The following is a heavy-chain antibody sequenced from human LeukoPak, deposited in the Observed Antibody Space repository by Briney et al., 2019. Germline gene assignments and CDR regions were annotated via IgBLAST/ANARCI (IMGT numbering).Heavy chain of an antibody. CDR1: GGSFSGYY. J-gene: IGHJ4*02. V-gene: IGHV4-34*01. D-gene: IGHD2-2*02. CDR2: INHSGST. Sequence: SETLSLTCAVYGGSFSGYYWSWIRQPPGKGLEWIGEINHSGSTNYSPSLKSRVTISVDTSKNQFSLKLSSVTAADTAVYYCARGYCSSTSCYTRGPRFFDYWGQGTLVTVSS. CDR3: ARGYCSSTSCYTRGPRFFDY.